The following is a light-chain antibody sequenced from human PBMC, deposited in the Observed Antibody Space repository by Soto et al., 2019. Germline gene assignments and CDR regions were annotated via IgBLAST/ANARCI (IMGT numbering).Light chain of an antibody. Sequence: DIQMTQSPSTLSASVGDRVTITCRASQSISTWLAWYQQKPGKAPKLLIYTASNLERGVPSRFSGSGSGTEFTLTISSLQPDDFATYYCQQHNSYPRTFGQGTKVDMK. J-gene: IGKJ1*01. CDR1: QSISTW. V-gene: IGKV1-5*03. CDR3: QQHNSYPRT. CDR2: TAS.